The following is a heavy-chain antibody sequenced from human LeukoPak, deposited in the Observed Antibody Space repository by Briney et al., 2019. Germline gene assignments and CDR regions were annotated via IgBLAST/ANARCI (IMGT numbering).Heavy chain of an antibody. V-gene: IGHV3-23*01. D-gene: IGHD6-19*01. CDR3: AKERSSGWPFDY. CDR2: ISGRGGST. Sequence: PGGSLRLSCAASGFTFNTYAMSWVRQAPGKGLEWVSGISGRGGSTDYADSVKGRFTISRDNSKNTLYLQLNSLRADDTAVYYCAKERSSGWPFDYWGQGTLVTVSS. J-gene: IGHJ4*02. CDR1: GFTFNTYA.